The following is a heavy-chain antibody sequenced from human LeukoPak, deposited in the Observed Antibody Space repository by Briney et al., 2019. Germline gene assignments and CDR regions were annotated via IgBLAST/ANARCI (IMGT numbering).Heavy chain of an antibody. D-gene: IGHD3-10*01. J-gene: IGHJ4*02. V-gene: IGHV3-48*03. Sequence: GGSLRLSCAASGFTFSSYETNWVRQAPGKGLEWVSYISSSGSTIYYADSVKGRFTISRDNAKNSLYLQMNSLRAEDTAVYYCARGLLWFGECFDYWGQGTLVTVSS. CDR1: GFTFSSYE. CDR2: ISSSGSTI. CDR3: ARGLLWFGECFDY.